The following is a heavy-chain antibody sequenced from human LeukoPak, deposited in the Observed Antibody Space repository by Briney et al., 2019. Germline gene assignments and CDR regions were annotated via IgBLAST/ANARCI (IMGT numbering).Heavy chain of an antibody. V-gene: IGHV4-4*07. Sequence: SETLSLTCTVSGGSISSYYWSWIRQPAGKGLEWIGRMYSSGSTNYNPSLNSRVTMSVDTSKNQFSLKMSSVTAADTAVYYCARGIAAAPERAFDIWGQGTMVTVSS. CDR2: MYSSGST. D-gene: IGHD6-13*01. J-gene: IGHJ3*02. CDR3: ARGIAAAPERAFDI. CDR1: GGSISSYY.